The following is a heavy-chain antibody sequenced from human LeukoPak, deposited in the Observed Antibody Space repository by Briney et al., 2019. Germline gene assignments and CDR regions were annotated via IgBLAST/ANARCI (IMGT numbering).Heavy chain of an antibody. V-gene: IGHV3-30*02. CDR2: IRYDGSNK. D-gene: IGHD1-26*01. CDR3: AKGRGWEASYYYYYMDV. Sequence: PSGGSLRLSCAASGFTFSSYGMHWVRQAPGKGLEWVAFIRYDGSNKYYTDSVKGRFTISRDNSKNTLYLQMNSLRAEDTAVYYCAKGRGWEASYYYYYMDVWGKGTTVTISS. J-gene: IGHJ6*03. CDR1: GFTFSSYG.